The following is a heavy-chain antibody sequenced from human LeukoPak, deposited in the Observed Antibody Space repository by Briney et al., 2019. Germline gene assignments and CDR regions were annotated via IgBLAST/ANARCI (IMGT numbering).Heavy chain of an antibody. CDR2: TIPKSGVT. V-gene: IGHV1-2*02. Sequence: ASVKVSCKASGYTFTGYYMHWVRQAPGQGLEWMGWTIPKSGVTHYAQKFQGRVTMTRDTSISTAYMELSRLTSDDTAVYYCARETAAAGNYWFDPWGQGTLVTVSS. CDR1: GYTFTGYY. D-gene: IGHD6-13*01. J-gene: IGHJ5*02. CDR3: ARETAAAGNYWFDP.